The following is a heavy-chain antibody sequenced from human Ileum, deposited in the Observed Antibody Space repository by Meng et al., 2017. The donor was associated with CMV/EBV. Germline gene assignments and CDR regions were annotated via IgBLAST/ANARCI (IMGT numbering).Heavy chain of an antibody. CDR1: GGSISSSTYY. CDR3: GSSGWYGANWFDP. J-gene: IGHJ5*02. CDR2: INYDGST. Sequence: VSGGSISSSTYYWGWIRQAPGKGLEWIASINYDGSTYHNPSLKSRVTISIDTSKNQFSLKLTSVTAADTAVYYCGSSGWYGANWFDPWGQGTLVTVSS. V-gene: IGHV4-39*01. D-gene: IGHD6-19*01.